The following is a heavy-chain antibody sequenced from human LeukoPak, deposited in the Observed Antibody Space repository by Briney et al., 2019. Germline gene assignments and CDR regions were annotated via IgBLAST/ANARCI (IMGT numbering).Heavy chain of an antibody. Sequence: SVKVSCKASGGTFSSYAISWVRQAPGQGLEWMGRIIPILGIANYAQKFQGRVTITADKSTSTAYMELSSLRSEDTAVYYCARVISGYDSPYYYGMDVWGQGTTVTVSS. J-gene: IGHJ6*02. CDR3: ARVISGYDSPYYYGMDV. D-gene: IGHD5-12*01. CDR1: GGTFSSYA. CDR2: IIPILGIA. V-gene: IGHV1-69*04.